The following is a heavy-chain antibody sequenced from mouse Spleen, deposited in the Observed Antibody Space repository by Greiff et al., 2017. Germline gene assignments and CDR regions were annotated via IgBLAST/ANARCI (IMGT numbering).Heavy chain of an antibody. CDR1: GYTFTDYN. CDR2: INPNNGGT. D-gene: IGHD2-1*01. CDR3: ARSRYGNYFFYAMDY. J-gene: IGHJ4*01. V-gene: IGHV1-22*01. Sequence: EVKLQESGPELVKPGASVKMSCKASGYTFTDYNMHWVKQSHGKSLEWIGYINPNNGGTSYNQKFKGKATLTVNKSSSTAYMELRSLTSEDSAVYYCARSRYGNYFFYAMDYWGQGTSVTVSS.